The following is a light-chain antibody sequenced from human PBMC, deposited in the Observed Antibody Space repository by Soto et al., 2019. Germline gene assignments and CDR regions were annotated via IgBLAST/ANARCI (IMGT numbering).Light chain of an antibody. CDR2: GAS. CDR1: QSVSNSS. CDR3: QQYGSSPGIT. Sequence: EIVLTQSPGTLSLSPGERATLSCRASQSVSNSSLVWYQQKPGQAPRLLIYGASSRATGIPDRFSGSGSGTDFTLTISRLEPEDFAVYYCQQYGSSPGITFGQGTRLEIK. J-gene: IGKJ5*01. V-gene: IGKV3-20*01.